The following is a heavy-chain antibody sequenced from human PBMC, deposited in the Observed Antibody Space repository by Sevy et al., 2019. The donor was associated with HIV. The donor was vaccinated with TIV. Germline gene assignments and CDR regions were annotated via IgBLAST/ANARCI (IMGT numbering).Heavy chain of an antibody. V-gene: IGHV3-30-3*01. CDR2: ISYDGGNK. D-gene: IGHD6-13*01. Sequence: GGSLRLSCAASGFTFSRYAMHWVRQAPGKGLEWVAVISYDGGNKYFTDSLKGRFTISRDNSKNTLILQMKSLRPEDTAVYYRAGIGTGHRYCTPPWYWGQGTLVTVSS. J-gene: IGHJ4*02. CDR1: GFTFSRYA. CDR3: AGIGTGHRYCTPPWY.